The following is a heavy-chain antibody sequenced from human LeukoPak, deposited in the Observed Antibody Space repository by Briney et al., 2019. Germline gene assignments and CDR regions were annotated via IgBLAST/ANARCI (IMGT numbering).Heavy chain of an antibody. CDR1: GFTSIAYA. Sequence: GGSLRLSCVGSGFTSIAYALTWARQAPGKGLEWVSGISGGGVTTYYADSVKGRFTISRDNSKNTLYLQMNSLRAEDTAVYHCAKARIVVVPAATEGVYFDYWGQGTLVTVSS. J-gene: IGHJ4*02. V-gene: IGHV3-23*01. CDR3: AKARIVVVPAATEGVYFDY. CDR2: ISGGGVTT. D-gene: IGHD2-2*01.